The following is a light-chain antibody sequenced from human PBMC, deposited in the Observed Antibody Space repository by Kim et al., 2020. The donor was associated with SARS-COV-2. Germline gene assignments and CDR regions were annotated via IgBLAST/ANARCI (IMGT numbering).Light chain of an antibody. V-gene: IGKV2-30*01. CDR2: QVS. J-gene: IGKJ2*01. CDR1: QSLGYNDGNTY. Sequence: PASISCRSSQSLGYNDGNTYLSWFQQRPGQSPRRLIYQVSNRDSGVPDRFSGSGSGTDFTLKISRVEAEDVGVYYCMQGTHRPPNTFGQGTKLEI. CDR3: MQGTHRPPNT.